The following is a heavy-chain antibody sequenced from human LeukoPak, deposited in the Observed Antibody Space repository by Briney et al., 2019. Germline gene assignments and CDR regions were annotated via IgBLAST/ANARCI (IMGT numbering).Heavy chain of an antibody. Sequence: TGGSLRLSCAVSGFTFSSYAMSWVRQAPGKGLEWVSGISGSGDTTNYADSVKGQFIISRDNSKNILYLQMNSLRAEDTAVYFCAKPGSISRYCTNGLCYDFDYWGQGTLVTVSS. CDR2: ISGSGDTT. CDR1: GFTFSSYA. D-gene: IGHD2-8*01. J-gene: IGHJ4*02. V-gene: IGHV3-23*01. CDR3: AKPGSISRYCTNGLCYDFDY.